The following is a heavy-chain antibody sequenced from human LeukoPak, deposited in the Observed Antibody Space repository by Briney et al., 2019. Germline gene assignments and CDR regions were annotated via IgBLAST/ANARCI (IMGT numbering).Heavy chain of an antibody. Sequence: SETLSLTCTVSGGSISSYYWSWIRQPPGKGLEGIGYIYTSGSTNYNPSLKSRVTISVDTSKNQFSLKLSSVTAADTAVYYCARRGYSGYWYYFDYWGQGTLVTVSS. CDR3: ARRGYSGYWYYFDY. J-gene: IGHJ4*02. V-gene: IGHV4-4*09. D-gene: IGHD5-12*01. CDR2: IYTSGST. CDR1: GGSISSYY.